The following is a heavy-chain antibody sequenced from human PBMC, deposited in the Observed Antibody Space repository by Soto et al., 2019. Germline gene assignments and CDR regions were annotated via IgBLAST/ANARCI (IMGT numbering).Heavy chain of an antibody. V-gene: IGHV3-15*01. Sequence: GSLRLSCAASGFTFSNAWMSWVRQAPGKGLEWAGRIKSKTDGGTTDYAAPVKGRFTISRDDSKNTLYLQMNSLKTEDTAVYYCTTDFPSNFYSSSYSVGYWGQGTLVTVSS. D-gene: IGHD6-6*01. J-gene: IGHJ4*02. CDR1: GFTFSNAW. CDR2: IKSKTDGGTT. CDR3: TTDFPSNFYSSSYSVGY.